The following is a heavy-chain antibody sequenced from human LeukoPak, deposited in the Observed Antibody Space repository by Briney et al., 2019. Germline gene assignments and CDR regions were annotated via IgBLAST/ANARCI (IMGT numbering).Heavy chain of an antibody. CDR3: ATIGYCSSSSCLNFDY. D-gene: IGHD2-2*01. V-gene: IGHV1-46*03. CDR1: GYTFTSYY. Sequence: ASVKVSCKASGYTFTSYYMHWVRQAPGQGLEWMGIINPSGGSTSYAQKFQGRVTMTRDMSTSTVYMEMSRLRSEDTAVYYCATIGYCSSSSCLNFDYWGQGTLVTVSS. CDR2: INPSGGST. J-gene: IGHJ4*02.